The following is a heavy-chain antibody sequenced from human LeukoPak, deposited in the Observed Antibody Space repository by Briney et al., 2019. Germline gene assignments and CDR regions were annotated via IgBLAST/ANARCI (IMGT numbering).Heavy chain of an antibody. CDR3: ARDFRFIHHGGQGGSPSAYCGGDCYSFSDY. CDR2: INPNSGST. D-gene: IGHD2-21*02. V-gene: IGHV1-2*02. CDR1: GYTFTGYY. J-gene: IGHJ4*02. Sequence: ASVKVSCKASGYTFTGYYMHWVRQAPGQGLEWMGWINPNSGSTNYAQKFQGRVTMTRDTSISTAYMELSRLRSDDTAVYYCARDFRFIHHGGQGGSPSAYCGGDCYSFSDYWGQGTLVTVSS.